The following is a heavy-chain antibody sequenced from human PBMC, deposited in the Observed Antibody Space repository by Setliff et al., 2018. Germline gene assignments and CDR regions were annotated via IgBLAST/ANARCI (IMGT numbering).Heavy chain of an antibody. CDR2: IWYDGSYT. V-gene: IGHV3-30*02. J-gene: IGHJ6*04. Sequence: GGSLRLSCAASGFTFSSYAMHWVRQAPGKGLDWVAYIWYDGSYTYYTGSVKGRFTISRDNSRNTVYLQMNSLRPEYTAVYYCARGIVVVPAALDVWGKGTTVTVSS. CDR3: ARGIVVVPAALDV. D-gene: IGHD2-2*01. CDR1: GFTFSSYA.